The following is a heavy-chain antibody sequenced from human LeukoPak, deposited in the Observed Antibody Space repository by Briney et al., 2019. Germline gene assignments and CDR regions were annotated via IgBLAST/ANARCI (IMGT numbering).Heavy chain of an antibody. J-gene: IGHJ4*02. Sequence: GGSLRLSCAASGFTFSRYSMNWVRQAPGKGLEWLSYINGGGRTIYYADSVKGRFTISRDNAKNSLYLQMNSLRAEDTAVYYCARDVGWHMVRGVGVDYWGQGTLVTVSS. CDR3: ARDVGWHMVRGVGVDY. D-gene: IGHD3-10*01. V-gene: IGHV3-48*01. CDR1: GFTFSRYS. CDR2: INGGGRTI.